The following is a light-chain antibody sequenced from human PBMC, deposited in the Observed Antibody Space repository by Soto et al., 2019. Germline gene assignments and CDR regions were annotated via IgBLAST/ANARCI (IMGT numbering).Light chain of an antibody. Sequence: QSLLNQSRSVSGSPVQSVSMSCTGTSSDVGVYDSVSWYQQHPGKAPKLIIYDVATRPSGVSNRFSGSKSGSTASLIISRLQTEDEADYSCASCTCITPYVFGSRNKVTVL. V-gene: IGLV2-11*01. CDR3: ASCTCITPYV. CDR2: DVA. J-gene: IGLJ1*01. CDR1: SSDVGVYDS.